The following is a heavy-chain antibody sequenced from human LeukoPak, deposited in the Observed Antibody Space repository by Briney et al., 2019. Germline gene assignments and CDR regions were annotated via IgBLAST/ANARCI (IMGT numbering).Heavy chain of an antibody. V-gene: IGHV1-46*01. D-gene: IGHD2-21*01. Sequence: ASVKGSCKASGYTFTSYYMHWVRQAPGQGLEWFGIINPSGGSTSYAQKFQGRVTMTRDTSTSTVYMELSSLRSEDTAVYYCARTPLAYCGGDCYSVYDYWGQGTLVTVSS. J-gene: IGHJ4*02. CDR2: INPSGGST. CDR3: ARTPLAYCGGDCYSVYDY. CDR1: GYTFTSYY.